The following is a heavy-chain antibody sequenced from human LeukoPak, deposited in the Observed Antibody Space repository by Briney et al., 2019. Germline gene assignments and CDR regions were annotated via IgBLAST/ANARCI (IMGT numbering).Heavy chain of an antibody. Sequence: GGTLRLSCGASGFTFSSYDMTWVRQAPGKGLEWVSGIYGRGGTTYYADSVKGRFIVSRDNSKNSLSLQMNSLRAEDTAVYYCARVVGRNWYLDLWGRGTQVTVSS. CDR3: ARVVGRNWYLDL. CDR1: GFTFSSYD. CDR2: IYGRGGTT. V-gene: IGHV3-23*01. J-gene: IGHJ2*01. D-gene: IGHD1-14*01.